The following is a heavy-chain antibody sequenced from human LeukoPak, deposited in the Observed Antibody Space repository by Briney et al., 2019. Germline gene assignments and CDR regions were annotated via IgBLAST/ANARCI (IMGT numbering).Heavy chain of an antibody. D-gene: IGHD6-6*01. J-gene: IGHJ4*02. CDR3: ARHAVFSSSSGIDY. Sequence: SETLSLTCTVSGGSISSSSYYWGWIRQPPGKGVVWIGSIYYSGSTYYNPSLKSRVTISVDTSKNQFSLKLSSVTAADTAVYYCARHAVFSSSSGIDYWGQGTLVTVSS. CDR2: IYYSGST. CDR1: GGSISSSSYY. V-gene: IGHV4-39*01.